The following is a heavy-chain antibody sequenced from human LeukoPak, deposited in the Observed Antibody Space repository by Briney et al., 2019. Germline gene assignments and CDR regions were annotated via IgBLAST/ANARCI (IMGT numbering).Heavy chain of an antibody. Sequence: GGSLRLSCAASGFTSSSYGMHWVRQAPGKGLEWVAVISYDGSNKYYADSVKGRFTISRDNSKNTLYLQMNSLRAEDTAVYYCAKVQRGYSGYDHWGQGTLVTVSS. J-gene: IGHJ4*02. CDR1: GFTSSSYG. CDR2: ISYDGSNK. CDR3: AKVQRGYSGYDH. D-gene: IGHD5-12*01. V-gene: IGHV3-30*18.